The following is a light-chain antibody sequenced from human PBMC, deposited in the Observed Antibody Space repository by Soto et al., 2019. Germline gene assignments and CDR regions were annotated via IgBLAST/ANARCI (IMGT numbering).Light chain of an antibody. CDR1: QIIKTFY. CDR2: GVY. J-gene: IGKJ5*01. Sequence: IVLTQSPGTLSLSPGETATLSCRASQIIKTFYFGWYQQKPGQSPRLLIYGVYSRATGTPDRFSGSGSGTYFTLTISRLKPEDFAVYYCQLYKSSLITFGQGTRL. CDR3: QLYKSSLIT. V-gene: IGKV3-20*01.